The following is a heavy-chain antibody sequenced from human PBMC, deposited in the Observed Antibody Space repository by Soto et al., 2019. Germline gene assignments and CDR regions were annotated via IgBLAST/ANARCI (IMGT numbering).Heavy chain of an antibody. J-gene: IGHJ4*02. CDR3: ARGPRRDGYKDFDS. D-gene: IGHD1-1*01. CDR2: VRGRSSSG. CDR1: GFTFSEYY. Sequence: PGWSLRLSCAASGFTFSEYYRSWIRQAPGKGVEGVSRVRGRSSSGKYPDFVRGRFTISSDYAKNSLYLQMTSLGVEDTALYFCARGPRRDGYKDFDSWGQGALVTVSS. V-gene: IGHV3-11*06.